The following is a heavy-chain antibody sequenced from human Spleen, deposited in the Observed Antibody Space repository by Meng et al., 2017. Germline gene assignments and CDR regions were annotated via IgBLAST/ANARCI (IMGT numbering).Heavy chain of an antibody. V-gene: IGHV4-39*07. CDR3: LRAGDQGVGFSWFDP. CDR1: GGSISSSSYY. Sequence: ESLKISCTVSGGSISSSSYYWGWIRQPPGKRLEWIGSIYYSGRTYYNPSLKSRITISIDTSKKQFSLKLSSVTAADTAVYYCLRAGDQGVGFSWFDPWGQGTLVTVSS. D-gene: IGHD6-19*01. CDR2: IYYSGRT. J-gene: IGHJ5*02.